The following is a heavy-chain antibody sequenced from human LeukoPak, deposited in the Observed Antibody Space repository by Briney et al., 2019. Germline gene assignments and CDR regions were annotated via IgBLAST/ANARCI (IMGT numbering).Heavy chain of an antibody. D-gene: IGHD3-16*01. CDR2: MNPDGSSI. J-gene: IGHJ4*02. V-gene: IGHV3-74*01. Sequence: GGSLRLSCAASGFTFRRYWMHWVRQAPGKGLVWVSRMNPDGSSINYADSVKGRFTISRDNANNMLYLQMNSLRVEDTGLYYCVRDFAGADDYWGQGILVTVSS. CDR3: VRDFAGADDY. CDR1: GFTFRRYW.